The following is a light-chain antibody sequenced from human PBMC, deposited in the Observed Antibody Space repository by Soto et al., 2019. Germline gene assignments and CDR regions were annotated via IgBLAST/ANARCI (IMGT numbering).Light chain of an antibody. V-gene: IGKV3-11*01. CDR3: QQRSSWPLT. CDR2: DAS. CDR1: QSVSSY. J-gene: IGKJ4*01. Sequence: EIVLTQSPATLSLSPGERATISCRASQSVSSYLAWYQQKPGQAPRLLIYDASNRATGIPARFSGSGSGTDFTLTISGLEPEDFAVYYCQQRSSWPLTFGGGTKVELK.